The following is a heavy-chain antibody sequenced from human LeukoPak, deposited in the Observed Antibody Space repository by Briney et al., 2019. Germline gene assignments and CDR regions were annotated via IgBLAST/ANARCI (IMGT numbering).Heavy chain of an antibody. J-gene: IGHJ6*02. CDR2: IWYDGSNK. V-gene: IGHV3-33*01. Sequence: GGSLRLSCAASGFTFSSYGMHWVRQAPGKGLEWVAVIWYDGSNKYYADSVKGRFTISRDNSKNTPYLQMNSLRAEDTAVYYCARFEQGYYYGMDVWGQGTTVTVSS. CDR3: ARFEQGYYYGMDV. CDR1: GFTFSSYG. D-gene: IGHD3-9*01.